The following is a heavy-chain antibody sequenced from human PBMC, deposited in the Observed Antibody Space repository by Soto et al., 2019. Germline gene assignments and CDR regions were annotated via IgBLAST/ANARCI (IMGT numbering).Heavy chain of an antibody. CDR2: ISGYNGNT. J-gene: IGHJ4*02. Sequence: QVQLVQSGAEVKKPGASVKVSCKASGYTFSSHGVSWVRRAPGQGLEWMGWISGYNGNTNYPQKLQGRVTMTTDTSTNTSYMERRSLRSDDTARYYCAGWAGQVRYFGGPFDYWVQGTLVTVSS. D-gene: IGHD4-17*01. CDR3: AGWAGQVRYFGGPFDY. V-gene: IGHV1-18*04. CDR1: GYTFSSHG.